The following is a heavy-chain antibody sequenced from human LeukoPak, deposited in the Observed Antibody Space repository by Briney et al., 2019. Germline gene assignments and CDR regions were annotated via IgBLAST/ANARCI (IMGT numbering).Heavy chain of an antibody. J-gene: IGHJ4*02. CDR1: GDSISSGTYY. D-gene: IGHD6-13*01. CDR3: ARGGSSSPEGLDY. CDR2: VFYSGST. V-gene: IGHV4-61*01. Sequence: PSETLSLTCTVSGDSISSGTYYWSWIRQPPGKGLEWIGYVFYSGSTNYNPSLKSRVTISVDTSKNQFSLKLSSVTAADTAVYYCARGGSSSPEGLDYWGQGTLVTVSS.